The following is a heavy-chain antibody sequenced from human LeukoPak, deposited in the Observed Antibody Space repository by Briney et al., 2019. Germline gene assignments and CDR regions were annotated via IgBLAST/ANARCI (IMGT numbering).Heavy chain of an antibody. Sequence: PSETLSLTCAVYGGSFSGYYWSWIRQPPGKGLEWIGEINHSGSTNYNPSLKSRVTISVDTSKNQSSLKLSSVTAADTAVYYCARGGIPAALDYWGQGTLVTVSS. CDR3: ARGGIPAALDY. V-gene: IGHV4-34*01. CDR1: GGSFSGYY. CDR2: INHSGST. J-gene: IGHJ4*02. D-gene: IGHD2-2*01.